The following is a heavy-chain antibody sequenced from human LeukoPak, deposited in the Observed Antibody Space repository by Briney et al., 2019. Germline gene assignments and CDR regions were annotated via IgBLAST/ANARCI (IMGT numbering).Heavy chain of an antibody. CDR2: IYYSGST. D-gene: IGHD4-23*01. V-gene: IGHV4-59*01. CDR1: GGSISSYY. CDR3: ARYDYGGNSFNDY. J-gene: IGHJ4*02. Sequence: PSETLSLTCTVSGGSISSYYWSWIRQPPGKGLEWIGYIYYSGSTNYNPSLKSRVTISVDTSKNQFSLKLSSVTAADTAVYYCARYDYGGNSFNDYWGQGTLVTVSS.